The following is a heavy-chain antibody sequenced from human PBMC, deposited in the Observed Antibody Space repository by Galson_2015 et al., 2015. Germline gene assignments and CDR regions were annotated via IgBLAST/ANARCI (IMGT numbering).Heavy chain of an antibody. CDR2: ISSSSSYT. CDR3: ARHHASITMIVVVSPFDY. J-gene: IGHJ4*02. D-gene: IGHD3-22*01. V-gene: IGHV3-11*06. Sequence: SLRLSCAASGFTFSDYYMSWIRQAPGKGLEWVSYISSSSSYTNYADSVKGRFTISRDNAKNSLYLQMNSLRAEDTAVYYCARHHASITMIVVVSPFDYWGQGTLVTVSS. CDR1: GFTFSDYY.